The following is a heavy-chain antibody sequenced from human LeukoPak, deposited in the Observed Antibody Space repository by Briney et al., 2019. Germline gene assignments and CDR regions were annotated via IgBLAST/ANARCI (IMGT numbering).Heavy chain of an antibody. Sequence: GGSLRLSCAASGFTFSSYSMNWVRQAPGKGLEWVSSISSSSSYIYYADSVKGRFTISRDNAKNSLYLQMNSLRAEDTAVYYCARRTRNGSTTPLDYWGQGTLVTVSS. V-gene: IGHV3-21*01. J-gene: IGHJ4*02. CDR1: GFTFSSYS. CDR2: ISSSSSYI. CDR3: ARRTRNGSTTPLDY. D-gene: IGHD1-1*01.